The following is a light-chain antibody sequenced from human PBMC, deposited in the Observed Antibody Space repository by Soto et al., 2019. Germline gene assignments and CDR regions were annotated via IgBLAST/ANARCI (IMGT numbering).Light chain of an antibody. J-gene: IGKJ5*01. CDR1: QSVSSY. Sequence: EIVLTQSLATLSLSPGERATLSCRASQSVSSYLAWYQQKPGQAPRLLIYDASNRATGIPARFSGSGSGTDFTLTISRLEPEDFAVYYCQHFGGSLPVTFGQGTRLEIK. V-gene: IGKV3-11*01. CDR2: DAS. CDR3: QHFGGSLPVT.